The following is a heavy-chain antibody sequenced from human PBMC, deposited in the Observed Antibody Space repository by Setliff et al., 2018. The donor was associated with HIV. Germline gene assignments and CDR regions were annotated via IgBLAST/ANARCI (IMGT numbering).Heavy chain of an antibody. J-gene: IGHJ1*01. V-gene: IGHV4-39*01. D-gene: IGHD2-21*02. CDR1: GGSLTSKNYY. CDR2: FYYNGST. CDR3: ARHYGAVKSVVTVVAKYFPH. Sequence: SETLSLTCSVSGGSLTSKNYYWGWIRQTPEKGLEWIGDFYYNGSTNYNPSLKSRVTISVDTSKNQFSLKLTSVTAADTAVYYCARHYGAVKSVVTVVAKYFPHWGQGTLVTVSS.